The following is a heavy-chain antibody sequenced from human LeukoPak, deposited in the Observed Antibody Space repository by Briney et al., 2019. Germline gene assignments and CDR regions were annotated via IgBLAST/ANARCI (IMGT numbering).Heavy chain of an antibody. CDR3: ARACSGGGCYLAAFDI. CDR2: FSVTGGSS. CDR1: AFTFNDDA. Sequence: PGGSLRLSCAPSAFTFNDDAMSWVPHAPGKALKWVSSFSVTGGSSCYGDSMKGRFTISRDNSKSTLFLQMDSLRAEDTAVYYCARACSGGGCYLAAFDIWGQGTMVTVSS. J-gene: IGHJ3*02. V-gene: IGHV3-23*01. D-gene: IGHD2-15*01.